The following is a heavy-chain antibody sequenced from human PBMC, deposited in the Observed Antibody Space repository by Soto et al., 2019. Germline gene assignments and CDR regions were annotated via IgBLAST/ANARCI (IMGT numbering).Heavy chain of an antibody. CDR3: ARVANPDHRPVSLWQQWEAFDI. CDR1: GYTFTSYG. D-gene: IGHD6-13*01. J-gene: IGHJ3*02. CDR2: ISAYDGNT. Sequence: QVQLVQSGAEVKKPGASVKVSCKASGYTFTSYGISSVRQAPGQGLEWKGWISAYDGNTNYAQKLQGRVTMTTDTSTSKAYMELRSLRSDDTAVDYCARVANPDHRPVSLWQQWEAFDIWGQGTMVTVSS. V-gene: IGHV1-18*01.